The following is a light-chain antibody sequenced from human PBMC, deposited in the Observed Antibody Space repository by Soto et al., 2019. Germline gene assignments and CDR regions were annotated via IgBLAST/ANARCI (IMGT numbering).Light chain of an antibody. CDR3: SSYAGSSIWV. Sequence: QSVLTQPSSVSGSPGQSITISCTGTSRDVGSYNLVSWYQQHPGKVPKLMIYEGNERPSGVSNRFSGSTSGNTASLTISGLQAEDEADYYCSSYAGSSIWVFGGGTKVTVL. CDR2: EGN. J-gene: IGLJ3*02. CDR1: SRDVGSYNL. V-gene: IGLV2-23*01.